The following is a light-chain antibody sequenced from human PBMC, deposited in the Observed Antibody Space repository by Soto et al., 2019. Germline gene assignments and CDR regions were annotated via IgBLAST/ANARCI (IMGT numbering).Light chain of an antibody. V-gene: IGKV3-15*01. CDR2: GAS. CDR1: QSVSSY. CDR3: QQCHNWPRT. J-gene: IGKJ1*01. Sequence: DIVRTQTVDTLRLYPGGGCTLSIRASQSVSSYLAWYQQKPGQAPRLLIYGASTRATGIPARFSGSGSGTDFTLTISSLQSEDLAVYYCQQCHNWPRTFGQGTKVDIK.